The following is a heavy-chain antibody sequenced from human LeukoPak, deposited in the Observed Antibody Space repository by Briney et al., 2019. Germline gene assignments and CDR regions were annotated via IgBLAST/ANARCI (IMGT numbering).Heavy chain of an antibody. V-gene: IGHV3-23*01. Sequence: GGSLRLSCAGSGFTFSNYAMSWVRQAPGKGLEWVSAISGSGGSTYYADSVKGRFTISRDNSKNTLYLQMNSLRAEDTAVYYCAKMREYYYDSSGYLWYWGQGTLVTVSS. CDR1: GFTFSNYA. J-gene: IGHJ4*02. D-gene: IGHD3-22*01. CDR2: ISGSGGST. CDR3: AKMREYYYDSSGYLWY.